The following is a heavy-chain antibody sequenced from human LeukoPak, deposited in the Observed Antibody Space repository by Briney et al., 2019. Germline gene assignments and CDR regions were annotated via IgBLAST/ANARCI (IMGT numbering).Heavy chain of an antibody. CDR1: GFTFSSYG. V-gene: IGHV3-30*18. D-gene: IGHD2-2*01. CDR3: AKDIVVVPVAPPYYYYGMDV. J-gene: IGHJ6*02. Sequence: GRSLRLCCAASGFTFSSYGMRWVRQAPGKGLEWVAFRSCDGGSKDYADSVKGRFTISRDNSKHTLYLQMNSLRAEDTAVYYCAKDIVVVPVAPPYYYYGMDVWGQGTTVTVSS. CDR2: RSCDGGSK.